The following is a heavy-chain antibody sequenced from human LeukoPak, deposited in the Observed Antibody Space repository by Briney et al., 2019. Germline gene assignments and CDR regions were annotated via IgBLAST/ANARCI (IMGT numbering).Heavy chain of an antibody. CDR1: GGTFGTYG. D-gene: IGHD6-13*01. Sequence: SVKVSCKASGGTFGTYGLSWVRQAPGQGLEWMGGTIPLFGTANYAPDFQGRVTMTADKVLNVAYLELTSLRSEDTAVYYCARGEDSSSRWGKDVFDIWGLGTMVIVSS. CDR2: TIPLFGTA. CDR3: ARGEDSSSRWGKDVFDI. V-gene: IGHV1-69*06. J-gene: IGHJ3*02.